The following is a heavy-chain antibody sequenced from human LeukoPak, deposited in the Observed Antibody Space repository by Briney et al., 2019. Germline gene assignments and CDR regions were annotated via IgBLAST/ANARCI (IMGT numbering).Heavy chain of an antibody. CDR3: AVLWGSFFDY. Sequence: GGSLRLSCAASGFTFTSYAMSWVRQAPGEGLEWVSGISRIGGNTYYADSVKGRFTISRDNSKNMLYLQMNNLRAEDTAVYYCAVLWGSFFDYWGQGTLVTVS. D-gene: IGHD3-16*01. CDR1: GFTFTSYA. CDR2: ISRIGGNT. J-gene: IGHJ4*02. V-gene: IGHV3-23*01.